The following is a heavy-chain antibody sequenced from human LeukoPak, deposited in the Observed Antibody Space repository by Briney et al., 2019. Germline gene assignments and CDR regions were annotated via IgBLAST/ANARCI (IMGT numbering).Heavy chain of an antibody. CDR3: ARDSRYYDSSGYYYEDAFDI. D-gene: IGHD3-22*01. Sequence: ASVKVSCKASGGTFSSYAISWVRQAPGQGLEWMGWISAYNGNTNYAQKLQGRVTMTTDTSTSTAYMELRSLRSDDTAVYYCARDSRYYDSSGYYYEDAFDIWGQGTMVTVSS. CDR2: ISAYNGNT. J-gene: IGHJ3*02. CDR1: GGTFSSYA. V-gene: IGHV1-18*01.